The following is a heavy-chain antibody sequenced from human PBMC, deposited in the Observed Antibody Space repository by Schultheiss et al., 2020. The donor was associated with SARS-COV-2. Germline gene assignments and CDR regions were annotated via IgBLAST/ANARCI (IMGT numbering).Heavy chain of an antibody. J-gene: IGHJ4*02. CDR2: IWYDGSNK. Sequence: GGSLRLSCAASGFTFSSYGMHWVRQAPGKGLEWVAFIWYDGSNKYYADSVKGRFTISRDNSKNTLYLQMNSLRAEDTAVYYCASDVLLWFGEPRYFDYWGQGTLVTVSS. CDR3: ASDVLLWFGEPRYFDY. D-gene: IGHD3-10*01. V-gene: IGHV3-33*01. CDR1: GFTFSSYG.